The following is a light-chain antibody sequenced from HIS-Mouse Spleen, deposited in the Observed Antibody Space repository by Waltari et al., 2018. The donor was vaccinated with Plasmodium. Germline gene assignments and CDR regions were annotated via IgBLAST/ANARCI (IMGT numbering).Light chain of an antibody. J-gene: IGLJ2*01. CDR2: QDT. CDR3: QAWDSSTVV. Sequence: SYELNQPPSVSVSPGQTASIPCSGAKLGDKYACWYQQKPGQSPVLVIYQDTKRPSGIPERFSGSNSGNTATLTISGTQAMDEADYYCQAWDSSTVVFGGGTKLTVL. V-gene: IGLV3-1*01. CDR1: KLGDKY.